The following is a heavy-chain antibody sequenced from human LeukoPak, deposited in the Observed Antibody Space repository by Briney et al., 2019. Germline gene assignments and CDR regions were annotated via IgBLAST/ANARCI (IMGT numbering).Heavy chain of an antibody. CDR3: ARGSLRLPDY. V-gene: IGHV3-74*03. Sequence: GGSLRLSCAAPGFVINNYWMHWVRQAPGKGLVWVSGVNGDGTTTTYADSVKGRFTISRDNAKNTLYLQMNSLRADDTAVYYCARGSLRLPDYWGQGTLVTVSS. D-gene: IGHD6-19*01. CDR1: GFVINNYW. CDR2: VNGDGTTT. J-gene: IGHJ4*02.